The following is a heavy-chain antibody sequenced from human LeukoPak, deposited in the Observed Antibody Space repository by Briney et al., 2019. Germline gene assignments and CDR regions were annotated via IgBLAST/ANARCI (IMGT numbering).Heavy chain of an antibody. V-gene: IGHV3-23*01. Sequence: GGSLRLSCAASGFIFSTYNMNWVRQAPGKGLEWVSGSSGTGATTYYADSVKGRFTISRDNAKNTLFLTMSSLRAEDTAVYYCAKEVTGGYCSGGNCYAYFEYWGQGTLVTVSS. CDR3: AKEVTGGYCSGGNCYAYFEY. J-gene: IGHJ4*02. CDR1: GFIFSTYN. CDR2: SSGTGATT. D-gene: IGHD2-15*01.